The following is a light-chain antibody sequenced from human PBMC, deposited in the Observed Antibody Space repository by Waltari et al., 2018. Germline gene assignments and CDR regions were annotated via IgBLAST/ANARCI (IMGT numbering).Light chain of an antibody. CDR1: SRDVGAYNF. V-gene: IGLV2-8*01. CDR3: TSRAGTNDFVI. Sequence: QSALTQPPSASGSPGQSVTISCTGTSRDVGAYNFVSWYQQYPGKVPKLIIFEVNKRPSGVPVRFSGSKSGNTASLTVSGLQADDEAEYYCTSRAGTNDFVIFGGGTKLTVL. J-gene: IGLJ2*01. CDR2: EVN.